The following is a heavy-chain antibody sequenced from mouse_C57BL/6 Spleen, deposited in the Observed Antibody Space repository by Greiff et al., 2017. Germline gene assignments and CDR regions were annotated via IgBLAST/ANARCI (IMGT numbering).Heavy chain of an antibody. J-gene: IGHJ3*01. CDR2: IDPETGGT. CDR3: TRKTGGPWFAY. CDR1: GYTFTDYE. Sequence: VQRVESGAELVRPGASVTLSCKASGYTFTDYEMHWVKQTPVHGLEWIGAIDPETGGTAYNQKFKGKAILTADKSSSTAYMELRSLTSEDSAVYYCTRKTGGPWFAYWGHGTLVTVSA. V-gene: IGHV1-15*01.